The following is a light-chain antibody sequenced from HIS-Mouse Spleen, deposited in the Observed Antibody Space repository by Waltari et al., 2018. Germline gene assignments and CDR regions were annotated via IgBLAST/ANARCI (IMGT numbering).Light chain of an antibody. CDR2: DDR. CDR3: QVWDSSSDHPYV. V-gene: IGLV3-21*03. J-gene: IGLJ1*01. CDR1: NIGSKS. Sequence: SYVLTQPPSVSVAPGKTARITCGGNNIGSKSVHWYQQKPGQAPVLVVYDDRDPPSGIPELVAGAHSGNTATLTLSRVEAGDEADYYCQVWDSSSDHPYVFGTGTKVTVL.